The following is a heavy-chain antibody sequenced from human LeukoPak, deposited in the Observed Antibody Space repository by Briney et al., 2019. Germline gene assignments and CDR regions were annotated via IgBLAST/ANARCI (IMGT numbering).Heavy chain of an antibody. CDR3: ARRAHDFVWGSNNYDVFDI. CDR2: INPNSGGT. Sequence: GASVKVSCKASGYTFTDYYMHWVRQAPRQGLEWMGWINPNSGGTNYAQKFQGRVTMTRDTSISTAYMELSRLRSDDSAMYYCARRAHDFVWGSNNYDVFDIWGQGTMVIVSS. CDR1: GYTFTDYY. J-gene: IGHJ3*02. V-gene: IGHV1-2*02. D-gene: IGHD3-16*01.